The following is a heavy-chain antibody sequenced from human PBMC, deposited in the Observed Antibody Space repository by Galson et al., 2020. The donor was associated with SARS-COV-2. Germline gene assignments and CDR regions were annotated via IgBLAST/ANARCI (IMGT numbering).Heavy chain of an antibody. Sequence: SQTLSLTCTVSVDSISSGGYYWNWIRQHPGKGLEWIGYIWYSGNTYYNPSLKSRVSISIDASKNQFSMQLSSVSAADTAVYYCALMRMGGSNFDYWGQGTLVTVS. V-gene: IGHV4-31*03. CDR1: VDSISSGGYY. CDR2: IWYSGNT. CDR3: ALMRMGGSNFDY. D-gene: IGHD2-2*01. J-gene: IGHJ4*02.